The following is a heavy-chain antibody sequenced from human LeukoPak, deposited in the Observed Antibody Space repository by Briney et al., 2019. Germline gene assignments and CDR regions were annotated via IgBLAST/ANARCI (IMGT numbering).Heavy chain of an antibody. Sequence: GGSLRLSCEASGFTFSSYAMNWVRQVPGKGLEWVSSITGSGSDTYFVDSVKGRFTISRDYSKNTLYLQLNSLRAEDTAVYYCAKGTEGYCSGTICYPFDYWGRGTLVTVSS. J-gene: IGHJ4*02. CDR1: GFTFSSYA. V-gene: IGHV3-23*01. D-gene: IGHD2-15*01. CDR2: ITGSGSDT. CDR3: AKGTEGYCSGTICYPFDY.